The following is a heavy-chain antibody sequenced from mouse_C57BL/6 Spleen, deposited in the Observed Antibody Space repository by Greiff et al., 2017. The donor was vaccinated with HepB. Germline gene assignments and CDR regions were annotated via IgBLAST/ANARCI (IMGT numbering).Heavy chain of an antibody. CDR1: GYTFTSYG. D-gene: IGHD2-2*01. J-gene: IGHJ2*01. CDR3: AHMVTTAFFDY. Sequence: QVQLQHSGAELARPGASVKLSCKASGYTFTSYGISWVKQRTGQGLEWIGEIYPRSGNTYYNEKFKGKATLTADKSSSTAYMELRSLTSEDSAVYFCAHMVTTAFFDYWGQGTTLTVSS. CDR2: IYPRSGNT. V-gene: IGHV1-81*01.